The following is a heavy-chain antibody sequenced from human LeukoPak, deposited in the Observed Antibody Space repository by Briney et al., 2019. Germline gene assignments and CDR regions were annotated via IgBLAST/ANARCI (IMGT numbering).Heavy chain of an antibody. CDR3: AKDRRIAAAGYYFDY. D-gene: IGHD6-13*01. Sequence: GRSLRLSCAASGFTFSSYGMHWARQAPGKGLEWVAVISYDGSNKYYADSVKGRFTISRDNSKNTLYLQMNSLRAEDTAVYYCAKDRRIAAAGYYFDYWGQGTLVTVSS. CDR1: GFTFSSYG. CDR2: ISYDGSNK. V-gene: IGHV3-30*18. J-gene: IGHJ4*02.